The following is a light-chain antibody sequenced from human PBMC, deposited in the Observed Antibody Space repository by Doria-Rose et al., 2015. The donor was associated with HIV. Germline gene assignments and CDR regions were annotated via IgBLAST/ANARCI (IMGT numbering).Light chain of an antibody. CDR1: QSLLYTSKNY. CDR3: QQYYDTPS. J-gene: IGKJ3*01. CDR2: WAS. Sequence: VLTQSPESLGMSLGERATLNCKSNQSLLYTSKNYLAWYQQKPGQPPKLLIYWASTRQSGVPARFSDSGSGTDFTLTISSLEAEDVAVYYCQQYYDTPSFGPGTTVDIK. V-gene: IGKV4-1*01.